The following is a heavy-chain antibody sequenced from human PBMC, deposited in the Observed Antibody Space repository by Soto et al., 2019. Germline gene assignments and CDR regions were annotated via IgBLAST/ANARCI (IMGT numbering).Heavy chain of an antibody. CDR3: IRGFAPLDY. J-gene: IGHJ4*02. CDR1: GFTFSSYA. Sequence: EVQLLESGGGLVQPGGSLRLSCAASGFTFSSYAMTWVRQAPGKGLEWVSGISGSDDTTFYADSVKGRFTISRDNSKRTLYLQMNSLRADDTAVYFCIRGFAPLDYWGQGTLVTVSS. CDR2: ISGSDDTT. V-gene: IGHV3-23*01. D-gene: IGHD3-10*01.